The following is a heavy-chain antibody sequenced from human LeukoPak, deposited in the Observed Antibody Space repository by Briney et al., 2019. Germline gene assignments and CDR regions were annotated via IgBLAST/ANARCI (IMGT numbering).Heavy chain of an antibody. CDR2: IYYSGST. CDR1: GGSINSYY. CDR3: ARQVHGFLEWLLSYMDV. V-gene: IGHV4-59*01. J-gene: IGHJ6*03. D-gene: IGHD3-3*01. Sequence: PSEALSLTCSVSGGSINSYYWSWIRQPPGKGLEWIGYIYYSGSTNYNPSLESRVTISVDASKKQLSLKLSSVTAADTAVYYCARQVHGFLEWLLSYMDVWGKGTTVTVSS.